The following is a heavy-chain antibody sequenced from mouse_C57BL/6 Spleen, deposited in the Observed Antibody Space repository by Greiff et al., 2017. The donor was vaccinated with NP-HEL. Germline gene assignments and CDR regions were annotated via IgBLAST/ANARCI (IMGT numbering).Heavy chain of an antibody. J-gene: IGHJ4*01. Sequence: EVHLVESGGGLVKPGGSLKLSCAASGFTFSSYAMSWVRQTPEKRLEWVATISDGGSYTYYPDNVKGRFTISRDNAKNNLYLQMSHLKSEDTAMYYCARDGNWAYAMDYWGQGTSVIVSS. CDR1: GFTFSSYA. V-gene: IGHV5-4*01. CDR3: ARDGNWAYAMDY. CDR2: ISDGGSYT. D-gene: IGHD4-1*01.